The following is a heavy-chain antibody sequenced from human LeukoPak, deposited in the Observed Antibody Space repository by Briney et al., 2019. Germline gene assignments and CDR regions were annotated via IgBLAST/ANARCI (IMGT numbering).Heavy chain of an antibody. CDR1: GGSFSGYY. D-gene: IGHD2-15*01. CDR3: ARDDLGYCSGGSCRHVAFDI. V-gene: IGHV4-34*01. CDR2: INHSGST. J-gene: IGHJ3*02. Sequence: SETLSLTCAVYGGSFSGYYWSWIRQPPGKGLEWIGEINHSGSTNYNPSLKSRVTISVDTSKNQFSLKLSSVTAADTAVYYCARDDLGYCSGGSCRHVAFDIWGQGTMVTVSS.